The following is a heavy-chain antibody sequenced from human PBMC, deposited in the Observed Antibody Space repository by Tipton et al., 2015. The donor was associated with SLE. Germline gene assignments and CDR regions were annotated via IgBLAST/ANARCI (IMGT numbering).Heavy chain of an antibody. V-gene: IGHV3-48*03. D-gene: IGHD5-12*01. CDR2: ISSTGITL. J-gene: IGHJ6*03. CDR3: ARGKSGYSGGDFYYYMDV. Sequence: GSLRLSCAASGFTFSDYEMNWVRQAPGKGLEWVSYISSTGITLYYADSVKGRFTISRDSAKNSLYLQMNSLRAEDTAVYYCARGKSGYSGGDFYYYMDVWGKGTTVTVSS. CDR1: GFTFSDYE.